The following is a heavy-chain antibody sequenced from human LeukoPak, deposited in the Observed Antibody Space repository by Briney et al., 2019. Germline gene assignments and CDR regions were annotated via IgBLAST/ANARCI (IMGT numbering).Heavy chain of an antibody. CDR2: IYYSGST. V-gene: IGHV4-39*01. J-gene: IGHJ2*01. CDR1: GGSISSSSYY. D-gene: IGHD3-16*01. CDR3: ARMITWYFDL. Sequence: SETLSLTCTVSGGSISSSSYYWGWIRQPPGKGLEWIGSIYYSGSTYYSPSLKSRVTISVDTSKNQFSLRLSSVTASDTAVYYCARMITWYFDLWGRGTLVTVSS.